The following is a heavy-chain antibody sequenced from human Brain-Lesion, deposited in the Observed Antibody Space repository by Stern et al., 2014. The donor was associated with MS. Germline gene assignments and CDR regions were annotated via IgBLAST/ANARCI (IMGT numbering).Heavy chain of an antibody. CDR3: ARTGDDFGDYSLSY. CDR2: IYSSGST. V-gene: IGHV4-39*01. Sequence: QVQLQESGPGLVKPSETLSLTCTVSGGSINTNNYYWGWIRQPPGKGLEWIGNIYSSGSTFYSPSLKSRVTMSVDTSKNQLSLKLSSVTAADTAVYYCARTGDDFGDYSLSYWGQGTLVTVSS. CDR1: GGSINTNNYY. D-gene: IGHD4-17*01. J-gene: IGHJ4*02.